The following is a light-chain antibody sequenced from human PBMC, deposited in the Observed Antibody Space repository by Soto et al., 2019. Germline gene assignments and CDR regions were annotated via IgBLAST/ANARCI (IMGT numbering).Light chain of an antibody. CDR2: DNT. V-gene: IGLV1-40*01. Sequence: QSVLTQPPSMSGAPGQRVTMSCTGSSSNLGAGYDVHWYQRLPGAAPKLLIYDNTHRPSGVPNRFSGSKSGTSASLAITGLQAEDEADYYCQSYDSRLSGREVFGGGTQLTVL. J-gene: IGLJ2*01. CDR3: QSYDSRLSGREV. CDR1: SSNLGAGYD.